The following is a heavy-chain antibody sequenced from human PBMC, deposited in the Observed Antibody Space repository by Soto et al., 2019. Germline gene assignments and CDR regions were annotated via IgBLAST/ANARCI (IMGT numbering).Heavy chain of an antibody. J-gene: IGHJ4*02. CDR2: IVVGSGNT. Sequence: GASVKVSCKASGFTFTSSAMQWVRQARGQRLEWIGWIVVGSGNTNYAQKFQERVTITRDMSTSTAYMELSSLRSEDTAIYYCTRANWYSEYWGQGTLVTVSS. V-gene: IGHV1-58*02. CDR1: GFTFTSSA. CDR3: TRANWYSEY. D-gene: IGHD7-27*01.